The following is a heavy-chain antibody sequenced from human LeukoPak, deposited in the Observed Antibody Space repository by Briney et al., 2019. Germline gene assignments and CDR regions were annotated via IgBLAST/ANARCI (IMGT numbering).Heavy chain of an antibody. CDR1: GFTFSSYS. D-gene: IGHD1-26*01. J-gene: IGHJ4*02. Sequence: GGSLRLSCAASGFTFSSYSMNWVRQAPGKGLEWVSYISSSSSTIYYADSVKGRFTISRDNAKNSLYLQMNSLRGEDTAVYYCARDPPEWELPQDYWGRGTLVAVSS. CDR2: ISSSSSTI. V-gene: IGHV3-48*01. CDR3: ARDPPEWELPQDY.